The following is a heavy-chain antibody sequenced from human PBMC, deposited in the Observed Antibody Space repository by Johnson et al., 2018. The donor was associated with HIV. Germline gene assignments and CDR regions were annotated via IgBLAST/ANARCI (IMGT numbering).Heavy chain of an antibody. Sequence: VQLVESGGGLVQPGGSLRLSCAASGFTFSSYDMHWVRQATGKGLEWVSGIGSAGDTYYPGSVKGRFTISRDNSKNTLYLQMGSLRAEDMAVYYWARGQGVAIPHDAFDIWGQGTMVTVSS. CDR1: GFTFSSYD. D-gene: IGHD2-15*01. CDR3: ARGQGVAIPHDAFDI. CDR2: IGSAGDT. V-gene: IGHV3-13*01. J-gene: IGHJ3*02.